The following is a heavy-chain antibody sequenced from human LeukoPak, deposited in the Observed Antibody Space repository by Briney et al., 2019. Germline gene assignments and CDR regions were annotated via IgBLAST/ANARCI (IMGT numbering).Heavy chain of an antibody. J-gene: IGHJ4*02. CDR1: GGSFSGYY. D-gene: IGHD3-10*01. V-gene: IGHV4-34*01. CDR3: ARRRVRGVIWVPLNYFDY. Sequence: PSETLPLTCAVYGGSFSGYYWSWIRQPPGKGLEWIGEINHSGSTNYNPSLKSRVTISVDTSKNQFSLKLSSVTAADTAVYYCARRRVRGVIWVPLNYFDYWGQGTLVTISS. CDR2: INHSGST.